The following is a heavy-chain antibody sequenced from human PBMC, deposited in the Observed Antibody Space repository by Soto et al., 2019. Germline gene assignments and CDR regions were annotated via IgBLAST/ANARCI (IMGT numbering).Heavy chain of an antibody. D-gene: IGHD5-12*01. CDR3: ARDQVWLYGMYX. CDR2: IWYDGSNK. V-gene: IGHV3-33*01. Sequence: PGGSLRLSCAASGFTFSSYGMHWDRQAPGKGLEWVSFIWYDGSNKYYADSVKVRFTISRDNSKNKLYLQMNSLRAEDTAVYYCARDQVWLYGMYXWGQGTTFTVS. CDR1: GFTFSSYG. J-gene: IGHJ6*02.